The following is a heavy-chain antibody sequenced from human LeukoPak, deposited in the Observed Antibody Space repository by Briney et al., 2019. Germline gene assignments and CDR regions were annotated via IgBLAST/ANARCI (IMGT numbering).Heavy chain of an antibody. CDR1: GFTFTSYG. Sequence: GGSLRLFCAASGFTFTSYGMLWVRQAPGKGLEWVAVIWYDGSNKYYADSVKGRFTISRDNSKNTLYLQMNSLRAEDTAVYYCARGGPEWPLDYWGQGTLVTVSS. V-gene: IGHV3-33*01. CDR2: IWYDGSNK. CDR3: ARGGPEWPLDY. J-gene: IGHJ4*02. D-gene: IGHD3-3*01.